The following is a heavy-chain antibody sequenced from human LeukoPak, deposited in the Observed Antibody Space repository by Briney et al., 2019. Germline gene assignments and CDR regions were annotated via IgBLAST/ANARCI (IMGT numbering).Heavy chain of an antibody. V-gene: IGHV4-30-4*08. Sequence: SETLSLTCTVSGGSISSGDYYWSWIRQPPGKGLEWIGYIYYSGLTYSNPSLKSRVTISVDTSKNQFSLKLSSVTAADTAVYYCARKQAGSPGYFDYWGQGTLVTVSS. CDR1: GGSISSGDYY. D-gene: IGHD1-26*01. CDR2: IYYSGLT. CDR3: ARKQAGSPGYFDY. J-gene: IGHJ4*02.